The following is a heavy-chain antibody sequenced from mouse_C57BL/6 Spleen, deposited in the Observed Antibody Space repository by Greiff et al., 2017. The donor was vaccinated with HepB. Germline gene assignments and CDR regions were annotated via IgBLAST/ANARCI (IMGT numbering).Heavy chain of an antibody. CDR2: IYPGSGST. CDR1: GYTFTSYW. V-gene: IGHV1-55*01. CDR3: ARIPYYGNYRFAY. Sequence: VQLQQSGAELVKPGASVKMSCKASGYTFTSYWITWVKQRPGQGLEWIGDIYPGSGSTNYNEKFKSKATLTVDTSSSTAYMQLSSLTSEDSAVYYCARIPYYGNYRFAYWGQGTLVTVSA. D-gene: IGHD2-10*01. J-gene: IGHJ3*01.